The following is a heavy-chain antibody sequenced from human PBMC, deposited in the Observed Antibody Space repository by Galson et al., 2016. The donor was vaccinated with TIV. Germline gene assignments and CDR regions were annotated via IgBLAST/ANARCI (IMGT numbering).Heavy chain of an antibody. J-gene: IGHJ4*02. D-gene: IGHD3-16*01. CDR3: ARATPSVFGIIMTLDS. CDR1: GDSASSNSAA. V-gene: IGHV6-1*01. CDR2: TFYRSKWYN. Sequence: CAISGDSASSNSAAWNWLRQSPSRGLEWLGRTFYRSKWYNDYAPSVKSRITINPDTSKNQFSLQLNSVTPEDTAVYYCARATPSVFGIIMTLDSWGQGTLVTVSS.